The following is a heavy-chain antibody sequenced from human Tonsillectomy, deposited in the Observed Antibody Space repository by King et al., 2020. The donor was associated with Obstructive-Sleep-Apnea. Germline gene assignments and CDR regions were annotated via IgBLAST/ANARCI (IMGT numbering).Heavy chain of an antibody. D-gene: IGHD5-18*01. J-gene: IGHJ6*02. CDR3: AKDLDIAMVSYYYFYYGMDV. Sequence: VKLVESGGGVVQPGRSLRLSCAASGFTFSSYGMYWVRQAPGKGLEWVAVISYDGSNKYYGDSVKGRFTISRDNSKKTLYLEMNSVRAEDTAVYYCAKDLDIAMVSYYYFYYGMDVWGQGTTVTVSS. V-gene: IGHV3-30*18. CDR2: ISYDGSNK. CDR1: GFTFSSYG.